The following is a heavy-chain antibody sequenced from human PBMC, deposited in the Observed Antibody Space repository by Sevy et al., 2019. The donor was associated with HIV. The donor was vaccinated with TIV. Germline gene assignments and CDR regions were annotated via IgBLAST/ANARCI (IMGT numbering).Heavy chain of an antibody. CDR2: ISGTGTST. J-gene: IGHJ4*02. D-gene: IGHD2-15*01. CDR1: GFTFSSYA. V-gene: IGHV3-23*01. CDR3: AKDRASYSTYYFDY. Sequence: GESLKISCAASGFTFSSYAMSWVRQAPGKGLEWVSTISGTGTSTFYADSVKGRFTISRDNSKNTLYLQRNGLRVEDTAVYYCAKDRASYSTYYFDYWGQGTLVTVSS.